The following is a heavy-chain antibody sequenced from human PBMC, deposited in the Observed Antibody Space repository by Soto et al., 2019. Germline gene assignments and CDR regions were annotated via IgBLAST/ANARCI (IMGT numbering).Heavy chain of an antibody. CDR3: ARGSHSIRFLGYYYYGMDV. D-gene: IGHD3-3*01. V-gene: IGHV1-69*05. J-gene: IGHJ6*02. CDR1: GGTFSSYA. CDR2: IIPIFGTA. Sequence: SVKVSCKASGGTFSSYAISWVRQAPGQGLEWMGGIIPIFGTANYAQKFQGRVTITTDESTSTAYMELSSLRSEDTAVYYCARGSHSIRFLGYYYYGMDVWGQGTTVTVSS.